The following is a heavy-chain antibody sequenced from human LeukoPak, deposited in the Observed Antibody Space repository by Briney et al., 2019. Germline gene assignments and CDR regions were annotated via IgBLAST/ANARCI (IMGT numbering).Heavy chain of an antibody. CDR1: GGSISSGSYY. CDR3: ARDFAVAGWFDP. CDR2: IYTSGST. Sequence: SQTLSLTCTVSGGSISSGSYYWRWIRQPAGKGLEWIGRIYTSGSTNYNPSLKSRDTISVDTSKNQFSLKLSSVTAADTAVYYCARDFAVAGWFDPWGQGTLVTVSS. V-gene: IGHV4-61*02. J-gene: IGHJ5*02. D-gene: IGHD2-15*01.